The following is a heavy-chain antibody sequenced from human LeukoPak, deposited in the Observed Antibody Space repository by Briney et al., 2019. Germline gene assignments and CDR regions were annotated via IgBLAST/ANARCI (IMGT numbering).Heavy chain of an antibody. CDR2: IKQDGSEK. J-gene: IGHJ3*02. CDR1: GFTFSTYR. CDR3: AKDLGRIGGYYFPGMFDI. V-gene: IGHV3-7*03. D-gene: IGHD3-22*01. Sequence: PGGSLRLSCAASGFTFSTYRMSWVRQAPGKGLEWVANIKQDGSEKHYVDSVKGRFTISRDNAKNSLYLQMNSLRAEDTAVYYCAKDLGRIGGYYFPGMFDIWGQGTMVTVSS.